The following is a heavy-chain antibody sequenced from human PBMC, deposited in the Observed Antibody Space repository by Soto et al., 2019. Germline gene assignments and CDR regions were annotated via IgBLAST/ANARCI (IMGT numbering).Heavy chain of an antibody. CDR2: ISGSGGST. CDR1: GFTFSSYA. CDR3: AKGSNLPYQWLASFD. V-gene: IGHV3-23*01. D-gene: IGHD6-19*01. J-gene: IGHJ4*02. Sequence: GGSLRLSCAASGFTFSSYAMSWVRQAPGKGLEWVSAISGSGGSTYYADSVKGRFTISRDNSKNTLYLQMNSLRAEDTAVYYCAKGSNLPYQWLASFDWGQGTLVTVSS.